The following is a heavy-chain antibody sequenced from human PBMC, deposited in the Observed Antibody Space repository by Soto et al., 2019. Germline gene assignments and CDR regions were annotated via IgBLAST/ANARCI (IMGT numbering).Heavy chain of an antibody. V-gene: IGHV3-23*01. CDR1: GFTFSSNA. J-gene: IGHJ4*02. Sequence: EVQLLESGGGLVQPGGSLRLSCEASGFTFSSNAMTLVRQAPGKGLEWVSAISDSGGSTYYADSVAGRFTISRDNSRHTLYLQMNSLRAEDTAIYYCAKALGRDFSDFDSCGQGTQVTVSS. CDR2: ISDSGGST. D-gene: IGHD3-10*01. CDR3: AKALGRDFSDFDS.